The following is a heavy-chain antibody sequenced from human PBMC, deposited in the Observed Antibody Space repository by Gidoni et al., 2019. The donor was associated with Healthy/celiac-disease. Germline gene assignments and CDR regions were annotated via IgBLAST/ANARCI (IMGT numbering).Heavy chain of an antibody. V-gene: IGHV3-33*01. Sequence: QVQLVESGGGMVQPGRSLGLSCAASGFPFSSYGLHWVRQAPGKGLEWVAVIWYDGSNKYYADSVKGRFTISRDNSKNTLYLQMNSLRAEDTAVYYCARFWELEGAFDIWGQGTMVTVSS. CDR1: GFPFSSYG. CDR2: IWYDGSNK. J-gene: IGHJ3*02. D-gene: IGHD1-26*01. CDR3: ARFWELEGAFDI.